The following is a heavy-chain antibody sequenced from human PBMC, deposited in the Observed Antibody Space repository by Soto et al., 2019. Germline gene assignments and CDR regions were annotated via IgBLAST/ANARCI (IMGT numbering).Heavy chain of an antibody. CDR1: GYTFTSYA. CDR3: ARDRDLEWPIAWGDAFDI. D-gene: IGHD3-3*01. V-gene: IGHV1-3*01. Sequence: VKVSCKASGYTFTSYAMHWVRQAPGQRLEWMGWINAGNGNTKYSQKFQGRVTITRDTSASTAYMELSSLRSEDTAVYYCARDRDLEWPIAWGDAFDIWGQGTMVTVSS. CDR2: INAGNGNT. J-gene: IGHJ3*02.